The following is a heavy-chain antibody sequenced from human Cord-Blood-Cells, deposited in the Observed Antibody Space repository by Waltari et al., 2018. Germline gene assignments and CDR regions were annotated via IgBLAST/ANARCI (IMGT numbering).Heavy chain of an antibody. CDR2: INAGNGNT. D-gene: IGHD6-6*01. CDR1: GYTFTSYA. CDR3: ARGGLHSSSRTFDY. J-gene: IGHJ4*02. Sequence: QVQLVQSGAEVKKPGASVKVSCKASGYTFTSYAMHWVRQAPGQRLEWMGWINAGNGNTKYSQKFQGRVTITRDTSAGTAYMELSSLRSEDTAVYYCARGGLHSSSRTFDYWGQGTLVTVSS. V-gene: IGHV1-3*01.